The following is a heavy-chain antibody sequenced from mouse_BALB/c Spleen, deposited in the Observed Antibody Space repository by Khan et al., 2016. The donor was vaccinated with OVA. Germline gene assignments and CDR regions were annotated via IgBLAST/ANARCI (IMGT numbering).Heavy chain of an antibody. J-gene: IGHJ3*01. CDR1: GYSITSEYA. V-gene: IGHV3-2*02. CDR2: IDYSGNT. Sequence: EVQLVESGPGLVKPSLSLSLTCTVTGYSITSEYAWNWIRQFPGNKLEWMGYIDYSGNTRFNPSLKSRTSFTRDTFKNQFFLQLNSVTAEDTASYYCARKDYYDYDAFPYWGQGTLVTVSA. D-gene: IGHD2-4*01. CDR3: ARKDYYDYDAFPY.